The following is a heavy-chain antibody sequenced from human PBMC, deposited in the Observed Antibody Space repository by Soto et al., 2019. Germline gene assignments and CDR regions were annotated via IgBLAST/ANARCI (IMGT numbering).Heavy chain of an antibody. D-gene: IGHD3-22*01. CDR2: ISAYNGNT. CDR3: ANNDYYYDSSGFDY. V-gene: IGHV1-18*01. CDR1: GYTFTSYG. J-gene: IGHJ4*02. Sequence: ASVKVSCKASGYTFTSYGISWVRQAPGQGLEWMGWISAYNGNTNYAQKLQGRVTMTTDTSTSTAYMELRSLRAEDTAVYYCANNDYYYDSSGFDYWGQGTLVTVSS.